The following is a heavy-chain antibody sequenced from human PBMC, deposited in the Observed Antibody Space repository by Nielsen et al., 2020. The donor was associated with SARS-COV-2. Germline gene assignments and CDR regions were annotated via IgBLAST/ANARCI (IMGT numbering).Heavy chain of an antibody. D-gene: IGHD5-12*01. CDR2: ITMSGAYM. CDR1: GFSFTSYT. V-gene: IGHV3-21*01. Sequence: GESLKISCAASGFSFTSYTMNWVRQAQGKGLEWVASITMSGAYMYYADSVRGRFTVYRYNAENSLYLQMNSLRDEDTAVYYCARDQDGGSATSNWYFDLWRRGTLVIVSS. J-gene: IGHJ2*01. CDR3: ARDQDGGSATSNWYFDL.